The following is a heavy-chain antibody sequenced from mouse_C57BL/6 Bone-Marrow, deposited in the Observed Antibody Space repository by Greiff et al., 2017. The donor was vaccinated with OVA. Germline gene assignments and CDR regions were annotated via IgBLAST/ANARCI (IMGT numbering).Heavy chain of an antibody. CDR1: GYTFTEYT. D-gene: IGHD2-3*01. J-gene: IGHJ4*01. V-gene: IGHV1-62-2*01. Sequence: VQLVESGAELVKPGASVKLSCKASGYTFTEYTIHWVKQRSGQGLEWIGWFYPGSGSIKYNEKFKDKATLTADKSSSTVYMELSRLTSEDSAVYFCARHEEGSSGYYYYAMDYWGQGTSVTVSS. CDR2: FYPGSGSI. CDR3: ARHEEGSSGYYYYAMDY.